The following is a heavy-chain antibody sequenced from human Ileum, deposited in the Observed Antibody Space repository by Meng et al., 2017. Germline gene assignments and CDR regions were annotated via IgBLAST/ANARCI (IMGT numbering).Heavy chain of an antibody. V-gene: IGHV3-30*01. CDR1: GFTFSSYA. CDR2: ISYDGSNK. Sequence: VQLWESGVGVVQPGWSLRLSCAASGFTFSSYAMHWVRQAPGKGLEWVAVISYDGSNKYYADSVKGRFTISRDNSKNTLYLQMNSLRAEDTAVYYCARSLGYGDYWSYWGQGTLVTASS. J-gene: IGHJ4*02. D-gene: IGHD4-17*01. CDR3: ARSLGYGDYWSY.